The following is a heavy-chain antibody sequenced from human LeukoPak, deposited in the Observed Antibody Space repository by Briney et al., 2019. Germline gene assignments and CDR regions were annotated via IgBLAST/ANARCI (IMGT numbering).Heavy chain of an antibody. CDR2: IYPGDSDT. Sequence: GESLKISCKGSGYSFTSYWIGWVRQMPGKGLEWMGIIYPGDSDTRYSPSFQGQVTISADKSISTAYLQWSSLKASDTAMYYCARVESWEHSGSSQDAFDIWGQGTMVTVSS. CDR1: GYSFTSYW. CDR3: ARVESWEHSGSSQDAFDI. J-gene: IGHJ3*02. V-gene: IGHV5-51*01. D-gene: IGHD1-26*01.